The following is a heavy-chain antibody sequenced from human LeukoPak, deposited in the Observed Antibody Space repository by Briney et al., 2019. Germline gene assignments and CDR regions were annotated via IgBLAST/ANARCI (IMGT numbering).Heavy chain of an antibody. CDR1: GFTVNNNY. CDR3: AYLEGSGSYYPRYFDY. J-gene: IGHJ4*02. D-gene: IGHD3-10*01. Sequence: TGGSLRLSCAASGFTVNNNYMSWVRQAPGKGLEWVSVIYSGGSTYYADSVRGRFIISRDNSKNTLYLQMNSLRAEDTAVYYCAYLEGSGSYYPRYFDYWGQGTLVTVSS. CDR2: IYSGGST. V-gene: IGHV3-53*01.